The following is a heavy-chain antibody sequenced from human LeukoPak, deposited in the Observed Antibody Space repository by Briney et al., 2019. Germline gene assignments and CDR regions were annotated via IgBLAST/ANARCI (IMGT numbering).Heavy chain of an antibody. CDR3: ARYDSGWFYFDF. J-gene: IGHJ4*02. CDR1: GGSIRGYY. Sequence: SETLSLTCTVSGGSIRGYYWTWIRQPPGKGLEWIGYVYYSGSTNYNPSLKSRVTISVDTSINQFSLNLSSVTAADTAVYYCARYDSGWFYFDFWGPGTLVTVSS. V-gene: IGHV4-59*01. D-gene: IGHD6-19*01. CDR2: VYYSGST.